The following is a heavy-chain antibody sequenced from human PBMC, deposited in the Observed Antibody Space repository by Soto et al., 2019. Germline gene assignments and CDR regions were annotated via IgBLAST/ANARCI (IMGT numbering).Heavy chain of an antibody. J-gene: IGHJ6*02. Sequence: QVQVQQSGPGLVKPSETLSLTCTVSSGPSKSHNWGWIRQPPGRGLEWIGYVYDTWSTSYNPSLKSRVTVSADTSTNRISLTLRFVTAADPAVYYCARQGFGPLHGLVDVWGQGTTVTVSS. CDR3: ARQGFGPLHGLVDV. V-gene: IGHV4-59*08. CDR1: SGPSKSHN. CDR2: VYDTWST. D-gene: IGHD3-10*01.